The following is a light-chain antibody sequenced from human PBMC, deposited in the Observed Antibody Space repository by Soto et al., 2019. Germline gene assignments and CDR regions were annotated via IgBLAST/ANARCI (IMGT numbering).Light chain of an antibody. Sequence: QSVLTQPPSASGTPGQRVTISCSGRISNIVSNAVHWYQQVPGTAPKVLIHSNDQRPSGVPDRFSGSKSGTSASLTISGLQSEDEADYFCVAWDDRLHGVVFGGGTKLTVL. CDR3: VAWDDRLHGVV. CDR1: ISNIVSNA. CDR2: SND. V-gene: IGLV1-44*01. J-gene: IGLJ3*02.